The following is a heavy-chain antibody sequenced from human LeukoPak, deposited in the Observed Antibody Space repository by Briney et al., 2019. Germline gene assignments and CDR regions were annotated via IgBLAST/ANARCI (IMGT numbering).Heavy chain of an antibody. CDR1: GDSISSSSAS. CDR3: ARGIRPSAVAGSFDP. CDR2: AHYRSKWYI. Sequence: SQTLSLTCVISGDSISSSSASWNWIRQSPSRGLEWLGRAHYRSKWYIDYAVSVKSRITISPDTSKNQFSLQLNSVTPEDTAVYYCARGIRPSAVAGSFDPWGQGTLVTVSS. V-gene: IGHV6-1*01. J-gene: IGHJ5*02. D-gene: IGHD6-19*01.